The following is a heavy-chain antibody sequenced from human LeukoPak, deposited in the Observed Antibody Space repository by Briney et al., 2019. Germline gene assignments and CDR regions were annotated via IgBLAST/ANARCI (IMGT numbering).Heavy chain of an antibody. CDR3: ARDLGIVGAHDAFDI. Sequence: ETVSLTCTVSGAPITTYYWSWVRQAPGKGLEWVSSISSSSSYIYYADSVKGRFTISRDNAKNSLYLQMNSLRAEDTAVYYCARDLGIVGAHDAFDIWGQGTMVTVSS. V-gene: IGHV3-21*01. D-gene: IGHD1-26*01. CDR1: GAPITTYY. J-gene: IGHJ3*02. CDR2: ISSSSSYI.